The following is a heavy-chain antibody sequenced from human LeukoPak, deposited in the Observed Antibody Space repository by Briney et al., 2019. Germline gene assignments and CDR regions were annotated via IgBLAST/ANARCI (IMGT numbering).Heavy chain of an antibody. CDR3: AKDPRRPYVNFDY. CDR1: GFTLSSYA. D-gene: IGHD3-16*01. V-gene: IGHV3-23*01. CDR2: ISGSGGST. Sequence: GGSLRLSCAASGFTLSSYAMSWVRQAPGKGLEWVSAISGSGGSTYYADSVKGRFTISRDNSKNTLYLQMNSLRAEDTAVYYCAKDPRRPYVNFDYWGQGTLVTASS. J-gene: IGHJ4*02.